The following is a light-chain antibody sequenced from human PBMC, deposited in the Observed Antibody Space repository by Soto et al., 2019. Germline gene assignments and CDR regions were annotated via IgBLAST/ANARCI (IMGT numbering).Light chain of an antibody. V-gene: IGKV1-27*01. CDR3: QQYNSYSPT. Sequence: DIQMTQSPSSLSASVGDRVTITCRASQDISNYLAWYQQRPGKLPNLLIYSASTLQSGVPSRFRGTGSGTDFTLTISSLHPDDFATYYCQQYNSYSPTFGQGTKVDIK. CDR2: SAS. CDR1: QDISNY. J-gene: IGKJ1*01.